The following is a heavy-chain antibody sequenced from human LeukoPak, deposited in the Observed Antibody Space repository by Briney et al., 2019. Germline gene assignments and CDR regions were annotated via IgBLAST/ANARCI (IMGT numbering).Heavy chain of an antibody. J-gene: IGHJ6*03. D-gene: IGHD4-17*01. V-gene: IGHV4-38-2*02. Sequence: PSETLSLTCSGSNYSISNSLYWGWLRPPPGKGLEWIGSIYRSGSTFYNPSLKGRVTISLDTSKNQFSLKLSSVTAADTAVYFCARGTYGYYMDVWGKGTTVTVSS. CDR1: NYSISNSLY. CDR2: IYRSGST. CDR3: ARGTYGYYMDV.